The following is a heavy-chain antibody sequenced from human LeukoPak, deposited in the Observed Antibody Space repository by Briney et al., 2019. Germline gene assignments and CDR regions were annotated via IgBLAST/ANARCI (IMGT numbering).Heavy chain of an antibody. J-gene: IGHJ4*02. CDR2: INHNGNVN. D-gene: IGHD2-2*01. Sequence: PGGSLRLSCAASGFTFSSYWMNWARQAPGKGLEWVASINHNGNVNYYVDSVKGRFTISRDNAKNSLSLQMNSLRAEDTALYYCARHDCTSANCPLDYWGQGTLVAVSS. CDR3: ARHDCTSANCPLDY. V-gene: IGHV3-7*03. CDR1: GFTFSSYW.